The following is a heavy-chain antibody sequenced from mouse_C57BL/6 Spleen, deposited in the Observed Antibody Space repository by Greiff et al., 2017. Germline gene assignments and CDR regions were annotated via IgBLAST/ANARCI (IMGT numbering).Heavy chain of an antibody. CDR2: ISDGGSYT. Sequence: EVKLVESGGGLVKPGGSLKLSCAASGFTFSSYAMSWVRQTPEKRLEWVATISDGGSYTYYPDNVKGRFTISRDNAKNNLYLQMSHLKSEDTAMYYCARDGGYGSSLYWYFDGWGTGTTVTVSS. J-gene: IGHJ1*03. CDR1: GFTFSSYA. V-gene: IGHV5-4*01. CDR3: ARDGGYGSSLYWYFDG. D-gene: IGHD1-1*01.